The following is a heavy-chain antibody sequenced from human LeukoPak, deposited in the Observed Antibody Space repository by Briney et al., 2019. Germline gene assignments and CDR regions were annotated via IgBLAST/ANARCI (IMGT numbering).Heavy chain of an antibody. CDR1: GFTFSDYY. Sequence: PGGSLRLSCAASGFTFSDYYMSWIRQAPGKGLEWVSYISSSGSTIYYADSVKGRFTISRDNAKNSLYLQMNSLRAEDTAVYYCASPTEYCSVGSCYYYGMDVWGQGTTVTVSS. CDR3: ASPTEYCSVGSCYYYGMDV. CDR2: ISSSGSTI. V-gene: IGHV3-11*01. D-gene: IGHD2-15*01. J-gene: IGHJ6*02.